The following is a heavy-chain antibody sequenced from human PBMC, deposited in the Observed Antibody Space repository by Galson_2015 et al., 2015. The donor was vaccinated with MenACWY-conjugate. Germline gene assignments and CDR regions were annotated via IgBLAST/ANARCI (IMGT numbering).Heavy chain of an antibody. V-gene: IGHV3-74*01. D-gene: IGHD1-1*01. CDR2: IKADGSFS. CDR3: ARDNNWSFDS. CDR1: GFTFNNYW. Sequence: SLRHSCAASGFTFNNYWMHWVRQPPGKGLEWISYIKADGSFSNYADSVKGRFTISTDNAKNMVYLQMDGLGDEDTAVYFCARDNNWSFDSWGQGTLVTVSS. J-gene: IGHJ4*02.